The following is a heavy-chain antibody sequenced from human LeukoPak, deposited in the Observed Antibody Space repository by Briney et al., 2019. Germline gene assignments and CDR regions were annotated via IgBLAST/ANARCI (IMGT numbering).Heavy chain of an antibody. CDR1: GGTSSTYP. V-gene: IGHV1-69*13. D-gene: IGHD2-2*01. J-gene: IGHJ4*02. Sequence: ASVKVSCKGSGGTSSTYPTSWVRQAPGRGLEWMGGIIPIFDTTNYAQKFQDRATITADESTSTVYMELRSLRSEDTAIYYCARGRLGYCRTTSCYTFDHWGQGTLVTVSS. CDR3: ARGRLGYCRTTSCYTFDH. CDR2: IIPIFDTT.